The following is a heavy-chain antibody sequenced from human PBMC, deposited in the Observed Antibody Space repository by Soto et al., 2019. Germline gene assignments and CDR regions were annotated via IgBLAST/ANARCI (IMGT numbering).Heavy chain of an antibody. D-gene: IGHD6-25*01. Sequence: GGSLRLSCTASGFTFSNNWMTWVRQPPAKGLEWVANIKPDGSEQYYVDSVKGRFTISRDNTRDSLYLHMNGLRPDDTAVYYCASGRSAAYWGQGTLDTVSS. CDR3: ASGRSAAY. CDR1: GFTFSNNW. V-gene: IGHV3-7*05. J-gene: IGHJ4*02. CDR2: IKPDGSEQ.